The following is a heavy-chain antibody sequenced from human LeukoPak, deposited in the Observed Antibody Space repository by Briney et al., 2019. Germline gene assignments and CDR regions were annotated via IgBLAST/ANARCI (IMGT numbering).Heavy chain of an antibody. CDR2: ISSSGSII. V-gene: IGHV3-48*03. D-gene: IGHD4-11*01. CDR1: GFTFSSYE. Sequence: GGSLRLSCVASGFTFSSYEMNWVRQAPGKGLEWVSYISSSGSIIYYADSVKGQFTISRDSAKNSLYLQMNSLRAEDTAIYYCARASLDYNDDAFDVWGQGTLVTVSS. CDR3: ARASLDYNDDAFDV. J-gene: IGHJ3*01.